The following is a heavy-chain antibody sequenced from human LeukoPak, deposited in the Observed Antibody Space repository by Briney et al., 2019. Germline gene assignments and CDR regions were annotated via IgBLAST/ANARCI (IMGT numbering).Heavy chain of an antibody. J-gene: IGHJ4*02. D-gene: IGHD3-3*01. CDR3: ARVGYDFWSGYYTFDY. CDR1: GFTVSSNY. CDR2: IYSGGST. Sequence: GGSLRLSCAASGFTVSSNYMSWVRQAPGKGLEWVSVIYSGGSTYYADSVKGRFTISRDNSKNTLYLQMYSLRAEDTAVYYCARVGYDFWSGYYTFDYRGQGTLVTVSS. V-gene: IGHV3-53*01.